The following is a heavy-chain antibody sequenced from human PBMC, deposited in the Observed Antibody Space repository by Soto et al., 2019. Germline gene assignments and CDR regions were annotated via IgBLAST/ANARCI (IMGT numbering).Heavy chain of an antibody. J-gene: IGHJ6*02. CDR2: VYYSGST. CDR3: AQLYGGGWYGGYYYGMDV. D-gene: IGHD6-19*01. Sequence: SETLSLTCTVSGGSVSSSSYYWGWVRQPPGKGLEWIGSVYYSGSTYYNPSLESRVTISVDKSKNQFSLKLSSVTAADTAVYYCAQLYGGGWYGGYYYGMDVWGQGTTVTVSS. CDR1: GGSVSSSSYY. V-gene: IGHV4-39*01.